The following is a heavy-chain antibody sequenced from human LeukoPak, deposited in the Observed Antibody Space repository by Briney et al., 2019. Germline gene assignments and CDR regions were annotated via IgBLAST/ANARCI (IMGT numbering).Heavy chain of an antibody. D-gene: IGHD6-6*01. CDR3: ARGRSSSYFDY. CDR1: GGTFSSYA. Sequence: VASVKVSCKASGGTFSSYAISWVRQAPGQGLEWMGRIIPILGIANYAQKFQGRVTITADESTSTAYMELSSLRSEDTAVYYCARGRSSSYFDYWGQGTLVTVSS. CDR2: IIPILGIA. J-gene: IGHJ4*02. V-gene: IGHV1-69*04.